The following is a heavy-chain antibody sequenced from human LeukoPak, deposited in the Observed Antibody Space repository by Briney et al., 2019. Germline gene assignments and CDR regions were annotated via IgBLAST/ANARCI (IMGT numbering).Heavy chain of an antibody. Sequence: PGRSLRLSCAASGFTFSSYEMNWVRQAPGKGLEWVSYISSSGSTIYYADSVKGRFTISRDNAKNSLYLQMNSLRAEDTAVYYCARDPGGDSSGWQPIDYYFDYWGQGTLVTVSS. CDR2: ISSSGSTI. D-gene: IGHD6-19*01. V-gene: IGHV3-48*03. CDR3: ARDPGGDSSGWQPIDYYFDY. CDR1: GFTFSSYE. J-gene: IGHJ4*02.